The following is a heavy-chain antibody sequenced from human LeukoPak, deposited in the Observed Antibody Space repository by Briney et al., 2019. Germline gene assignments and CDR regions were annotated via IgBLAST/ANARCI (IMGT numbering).Heavy chain of an antibody. V-gene: IGHV3-7*01. Sequence: GGSLRLSCAASGFTFSSYWMSRVRQAPGKGLEWVANLKQDGSEKYYVDSVKGRFTISRDNAKSSLYLQLNSLRAEDTAVYYCASQDYGDYRTPPDYWGQGTLVTVSS. D-gene: IGHD4-17*01. CDR3: ASQDYGDYRTPPDY. J-gene: IGHJ4*02. CDR1: GFTFSSYW. CDR2: LKQDGSEK.